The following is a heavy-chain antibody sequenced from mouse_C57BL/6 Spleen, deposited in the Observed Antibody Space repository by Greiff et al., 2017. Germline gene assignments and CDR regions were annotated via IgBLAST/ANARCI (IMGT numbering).Heavy chain of an antibody. V-gene: IGHV1-53*01. CDR1: GYTFTSYW. CDR2: INPSNGGT. D-gene: IGHD1-1*01. CDR3: ARGGYYGSSLYWYFDV. Sequence: QVQLQQPGTELVKPGASVKLSCKASGYTFTSYWMHWVKQRPGQGLEWIGNINPSNGGTNYNEKFKSKATLPVDKSSSTAYMQLSSLTSEDSAVYYCARGGYYGSSLYWYFDVWGTGTTVTVSS. J-gene: IGHJ1*03.